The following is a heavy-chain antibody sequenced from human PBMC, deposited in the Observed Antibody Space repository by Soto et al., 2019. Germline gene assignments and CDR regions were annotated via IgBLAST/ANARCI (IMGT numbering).Heavy chain of an antibody. Sequence: GASVKVSCKASGYTFTSYYMNWERQAPGQGLEWMGIINPSGGSTSYAQKFQGRVTMTRDTSTSTVYMELSSLRSEDTAVYYCARVEAVENGKIYGMDVWGQGTTVTVSS. V-gene: IGHV1-46*01. D-gene: IGHD1-1*01. CDR1: GYTFTSYY. CDR2: INPSGGST. CDR3: ARVEAVENGKIYGMDV. J-gene: IGHJ6*02.